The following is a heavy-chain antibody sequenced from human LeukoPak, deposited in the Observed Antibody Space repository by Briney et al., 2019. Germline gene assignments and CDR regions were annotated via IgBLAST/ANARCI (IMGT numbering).Heavy chain of an antibody. Sequence: SQTLSLTCTVSGVSISSGDYYWSWIRQPPGKGLEWIGYIYYSGSTYYNPSLRSRVTISVDTSKNQFSLKLSSVTAADTAVYYCARDSSGYLRGYRGQGTLVTVSS. CDR3: ARDSSGYLRGY. CDR2: IYYSGST. D-gene: IGHD3-22*01. V-gene: IGHV4-30-4*01. CDR1: GVSISSGDYY. J-gene: IGHJ4*02.